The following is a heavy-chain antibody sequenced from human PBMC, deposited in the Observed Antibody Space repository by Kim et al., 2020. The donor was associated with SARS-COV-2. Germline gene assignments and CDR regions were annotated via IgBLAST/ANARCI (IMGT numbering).Heavy chain of an antibody. D-gene: IGHD3-3*01. V-gene: IGHV3-48*02. CDR3: ARDLSYDFWSGYPAGGWFDP. Sequence: RFTITRDNAKNSLYLQMNSLRDEDTAVYYCARDLSYDFWSGYPAGGWFDPWGQGTLVTVSS. J-gene: IGHJ5*02.